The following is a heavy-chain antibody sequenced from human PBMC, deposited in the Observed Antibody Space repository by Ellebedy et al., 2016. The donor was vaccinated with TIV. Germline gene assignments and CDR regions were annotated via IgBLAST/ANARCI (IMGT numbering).Heavy chain of an antibody. CDR2: LNPNTGAT. D-gene: IGHD2-8*01. CDR1: GYTFAGYY. J-gene: IGHJ4*02. Sequence: ASVKVSXKASGYTFAGYYMHWVRLAPGQGLEWMGWLNPNTGATSYAQNFQDRVTMTGDTSISTAYMELRGLRSDDTAVYYCARGNGYLDYWGQGTLVTVSS. CDR3: ARGNGYLDY. V-gene: IGHV1-2*02.